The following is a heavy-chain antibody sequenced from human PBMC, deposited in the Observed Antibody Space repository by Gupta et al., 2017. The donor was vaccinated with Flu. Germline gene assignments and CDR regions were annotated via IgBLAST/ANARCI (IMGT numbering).Heavy chain of an antibody. J-gene: IGHJ5*02. D-gene: IGHD3-16*01. V-gene: IGHV4-59*01. CDR3: SRCLMGDYFLALDP. Sequence: MSSYYWAWIRQPPGKGLEWIAYVYHNGREYYNAALRSRVTISVDTSQKQLYLQLRYVKEEDTAVYYCSRCLMGDYFLALDPWGQGSRVQVS. CDR1: MSSYY. CDR2: VYHNGRE.